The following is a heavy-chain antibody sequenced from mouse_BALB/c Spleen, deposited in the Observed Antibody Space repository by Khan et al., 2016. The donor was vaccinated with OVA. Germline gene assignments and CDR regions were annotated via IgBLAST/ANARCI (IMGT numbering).Heavy chain of an antibody. V-gene: IGHV1S126*01. CDR3: TSERVVGSSFAY. Sequence: VQLQESGAELVRPGASVKMSCKASGYTFTNYWINWLKQRPGQGLERIGNVYPSDSYTNYNQKFKEKATLTVDKSSSTAYMQLSSPTSDYSAVYYCTSERVVGSSFAYWGQGPLVTVSA. J-gene: IGHJ3*01. CDR1: GYTFTNYW. CDR2: VYPSDSYT.